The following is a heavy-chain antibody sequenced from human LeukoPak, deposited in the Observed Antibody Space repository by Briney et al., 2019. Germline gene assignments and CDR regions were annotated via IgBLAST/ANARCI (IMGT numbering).Heavy chain of an antibody. Sequence: ETLSLTCTVSSVSVSSRYYYWGWVRQAPGKGLEWVSGINWNGGSTGYADSVKGRFTISRDNAKNSLYLQMNSLRAEDTALYHCARDHGHYGSGTDSWFDPWGQGTLVTVSS. J-gene: IGHJ5*02. CDR2: INWNGGST. CDR1: SVSVSSRYYY. CDR3: ARDHGHYGSGTDSWFDP. D-gene: IGHD3-10*01. V-gene: IGHV3-20*01.